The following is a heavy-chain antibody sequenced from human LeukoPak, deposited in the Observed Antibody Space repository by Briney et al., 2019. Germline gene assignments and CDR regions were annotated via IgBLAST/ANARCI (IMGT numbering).Heavy chain of an antibody. CDR1: GFTFDDYA. Sequence: PGGSLRLSCAASGFTFDDYAMHWVRQAPGKGLEWVSLISGDGGSSYYPDSVKGRFTISRDNSKNSLYQQMNSLRTEDTALYYCAAGRVEMATVSYYYGMDVWGQGTTVTVSS. CDR2: ISGDGGSS. CDR3: AAGRVEMATVSYYYGMDV. V-gene: IGHV3-43*02. J-gene: IGHJ6*02. D-gene: IGHD5-24*01.